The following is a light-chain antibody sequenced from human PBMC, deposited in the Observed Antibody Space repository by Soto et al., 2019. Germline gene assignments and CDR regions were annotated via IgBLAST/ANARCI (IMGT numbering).Light chain of an antibody. CDR1: QSIRSN. CDR3: QQRDNWPWT. V-gene: IGKV3-11*01. J-gene: IGKJ1*01. CDR2: DAS. Sequence: ETVLTQSPATLSLSPGERATLSCRASQSIRSNLAWYQHKPGQAPRLLIYDASTRATGIPGRFSGSGSGTDFTLSISNLEPEDFAVYYCQQRDNWPWTFGQGAKVEI.